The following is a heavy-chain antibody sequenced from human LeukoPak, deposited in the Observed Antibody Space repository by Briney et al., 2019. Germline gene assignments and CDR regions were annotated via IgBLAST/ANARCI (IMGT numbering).Heavy chain of an antibody. Sequence: ASVKISCKASSYTFTNYAFTWVRQAPGQGLEWMGWISAYNGNTNYAQKLQGRVTMTTDTSTSTAYMELRSLRSDDTAVYYCARGLEWLTRRHTWFDPWGQGTLVTVSS. CDR2: ISAYNGNT. J-gene: IGHJ5*02. CDR3: ARGLEWLTRRHTWFDP. V-gene: IGHV1-18*01. CDR1: SYTFTNYA. D-gene: IGHD3-3*01.